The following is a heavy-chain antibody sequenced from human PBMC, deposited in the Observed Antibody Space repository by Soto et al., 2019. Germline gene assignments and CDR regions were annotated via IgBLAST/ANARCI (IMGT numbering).Heavy chain of an antibody. CDR3: CSSQTPTSFDN. J-gene: IGHJ4*02. Sequence: QVQLVQSETEVKKPGASVKVSCKASGYTFTNYGISWVRQAPGQGLEFMGWINTYNGDTKYPQKFQGRVVMAADTSTSTAYMELRSLRSDDTAGYYCCSSQTPTSFDNWGQGTLVIVSS. CDR1: GYTFTNYG. V-gene: IGHV1-18*01. CDR2: INTYNGDT.